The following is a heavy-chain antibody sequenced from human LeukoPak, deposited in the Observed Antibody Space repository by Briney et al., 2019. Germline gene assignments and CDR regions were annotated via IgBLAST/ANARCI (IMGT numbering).Heavy chain of an antibody. D-gene: IGHD1-26*01. V-gene: IGHV4-30-4*01. CDR2: IYYGGST. Sequence: SETLSLTCTVSGGSISSGDYYWSWIRQPPGKGLEWIGYIYYGGSTYYNPSLKSRVTISVDTSKNQFSLKLSSVTAADTAVYYCARGSYVGPTSGYFDYWGQGTLVTVSS. J-gene: IGHJ4*02. CDR1: GGSISSGDYY. CDR3: ARGSYVGPTSGYFDY.